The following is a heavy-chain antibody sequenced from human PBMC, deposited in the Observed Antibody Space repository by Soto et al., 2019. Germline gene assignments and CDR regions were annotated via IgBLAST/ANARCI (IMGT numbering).Heavy chain of an antibody. J-gene: IGHJ5*02. CDR2: IYYSGST. CDR3: ARFRTRYGFWFDP. D-gene: IGHD3-9*01. CDR1: GGSISSYY. Sequence: ETLSLTCTVSGGSISSYYWSWIRQPPGKGLEWIGYIYYSGSTNYNPSLKSRVTISVDTSKNQFSLKLSSVTAADTAVYYCARFRTRYGFWFDPWGQGTLVTVSS. V-gene: IGHV4-59*01.